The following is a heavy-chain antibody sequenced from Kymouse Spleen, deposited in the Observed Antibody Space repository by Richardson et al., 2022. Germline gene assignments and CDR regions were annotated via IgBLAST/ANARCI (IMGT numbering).Heavy chain of an antibody. J-gene: IGHJ6*02. V-gene: IGHV4-34*01. D-gene: IGHD3-10*01. CDR1: GGSFSGYY. CDR2: INHSGST. Sequence: QVQLQQWGAGLLKPSETLSLTCAVYGGSFSGYYWSWIRQPPGKGLEWIGEINHSGSTNYNPSLKSRVTISVDTSKNQFSLKLSSVTAADTAVYYCAREGTYYYGSGSYFLGYGMDVWGQGTTVTVSS. CDR3: AREGTYYYGSGSYFLGYGMDV.